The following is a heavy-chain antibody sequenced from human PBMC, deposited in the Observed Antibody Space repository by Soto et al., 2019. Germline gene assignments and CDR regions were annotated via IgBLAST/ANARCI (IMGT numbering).Heavy chain of an antibody. Sequence: TLSLTCAISGDSVSSNSAAWNWIRQSPSRGLEWLGRTYYRSKWYNDYAVSVKSRITINPDTSKNQFSLQLNSVTPEDTAVYYCARKGMYSSDFYYYYYMDVWGKGTTVTVSS. J-gene: IGHJ6*03. CDR3: ARKGMYSSDFYYYYYMDV. V-gene: IGHV6-1*01. CDR2: TYYRSKWYN. D-gene: IGHD6-19*01. CDR1: GDSVSSNSAA.